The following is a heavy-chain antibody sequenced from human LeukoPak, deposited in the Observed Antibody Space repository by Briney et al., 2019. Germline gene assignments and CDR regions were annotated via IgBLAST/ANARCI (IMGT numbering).Heavy chain of an antibody. J-gene: IGHJ2*01. V-gene: IGHV1-2*06. CDR2: ISPNSGGT. CDR1: GYTFTGYY. CDR3: ARAVYYDSSGYGYWYFDL. Sequence: ASVKVSCKASGYTFTGYYMHWVRQAPGQGLEWVGRISPNSGGTNYAQKFQGRVTMTRDTSISTAYMELSRLRSDDTAVYYCARAVYYDSSGYGYWYFDLWGRGTLVTVSS. D-gene: IGHD3-22*01.